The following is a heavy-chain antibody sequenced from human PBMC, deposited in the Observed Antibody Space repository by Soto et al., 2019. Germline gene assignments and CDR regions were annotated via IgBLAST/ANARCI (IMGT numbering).Heavy chain of an antibody. D-gene: IGHD2-21*02. Sequence: DVQLVESGGGLVQPGRSLRLSCAASGFTFDDYAMHWVRQAPGKGLEWVSGISWNSGSIGYADSVKGRFTISRDNAKNSLYLQMNSLRAEDTALYYCAKSTYCGGDCYSSHAFDIWGQGTMVTVSS. CDR2: ISWNSGSI. CDR1: GFTFDDYA. V-gene: IGHV3-9*01. J-gene: IGHJ3*02. CDR3: AKSTYCGGDCYSSHAFDI.